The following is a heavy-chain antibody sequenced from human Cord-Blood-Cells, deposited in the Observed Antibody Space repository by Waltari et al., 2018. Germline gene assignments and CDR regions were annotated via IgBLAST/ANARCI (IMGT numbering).Heavy chain of an antibody. CDR2: IYPGDSDT. D-gene: IGHD3-10*01. V-gene: IGHV5-51*01. J-gene: IGHJ2*01. CDR1: GYSFTSYW. Sequence: EVQLVQSGAEVKKPGESLKISCKGSGYSFTSYWIGWVRQMPGKGLAWMGIIYPGDSDTSYSPSLQGQVTISADKSISTAYRQWSSLEAADTAMYYCARRFRGSGSYWYFDLWGRGTLVTVSS. CDR3: ARRFRGSGSYWYFDL.